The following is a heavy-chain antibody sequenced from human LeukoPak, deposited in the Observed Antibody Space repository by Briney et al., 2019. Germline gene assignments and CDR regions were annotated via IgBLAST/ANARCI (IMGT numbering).Heavy chain of an antibody. CDR2: INHSGST. D-gene: IGHD3-10*01. Sequence: SETLSPTCAVYGGSISGYYWSWIRQPPGKELEWIGEINHSGSTNYNPSLKSRVTISVDPSKNQFSLKLSSVTAADTAVYYCARGRYYYGSGSYYKPDGGYWGQGTLVTVSS. J-gene: IGHJ4*02. V-gene: IGHV4-34*01. CDR1: GGSISGYY. CDR3: ARGRYYYGSGSYYKPDGGY.